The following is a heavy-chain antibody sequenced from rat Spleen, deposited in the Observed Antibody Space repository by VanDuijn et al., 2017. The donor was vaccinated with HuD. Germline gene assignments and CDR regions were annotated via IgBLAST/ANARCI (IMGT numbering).Heavy chain of an antibody. CDR2: ITNASGRT. Sequence: EVQLVESGGGLVQPGRSLKLSCVASGFTFNNYWMTWIRQAPGKGLEWVASITNASGRTYYPDSVKGRFTISRDTAQNTLYLQMNSLRSEDTATYYCTTDTFYDVTYYPGGFDYWGQGVMVTVSS. V-gene: IGHV5-31*01. CDR3: TTDTFYDVTYYPGGFDY. CDR1: GFTFNNYW. D-gene: IGHD1-12*02. J-gene: IGHJ2*01.